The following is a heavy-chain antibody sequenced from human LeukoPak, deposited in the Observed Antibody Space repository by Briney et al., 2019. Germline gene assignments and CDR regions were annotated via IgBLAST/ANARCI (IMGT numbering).Heavy chain of an antibody. J-gene: IGHJ4*02. CDR3: AKGDDFWSGYTFDY. Sequence: GGSLRLSCVVSGFTFRSSWMSWVRQAPGKGLEWVANIKEDGSEQYYLDSVEGRFTISRDNSKNTLYLQMNSLRAEDTAVYYCAKGDDFWSGYTFDYWGQGTLVTVSS. CDR1: GFTFRSSW. V-gene: IGHV3-7*03. D-gene: IGHD3-3*01. CDR2: IKEDGSEQ.